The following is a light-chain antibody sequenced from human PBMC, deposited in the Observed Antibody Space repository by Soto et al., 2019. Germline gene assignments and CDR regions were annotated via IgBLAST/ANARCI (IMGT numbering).Light chain of an antibody. CDR3: QQANSFPIT. CDR1: QSVSNW. J-gene: IGKJ5*01. V-gene: IGKV1-5*01. CDR2: DVS. Sequence: DIQMTQSPSTLSASVGERVTITCRASQSVSNWLAWYQQKPGKAPKLLIYDVSSLESGVPSRFSGSGSGTEFILTISSLQPEDFATYYCQQANSFPITFGQGTRLEI.